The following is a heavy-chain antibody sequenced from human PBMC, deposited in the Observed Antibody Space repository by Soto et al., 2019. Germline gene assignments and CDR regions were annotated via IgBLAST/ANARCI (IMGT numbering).Heavy chain of an antibody. D-gene: IGHD2-15*01. CDR2: ISFDGSST. CDR1: VFTFSNFG. J-gene: IGHJ1*01. V-gene: IGHV3-30*03. Sequence: EGTLRLSCAPFVFTFSNFGMHWVRQAPVKGLEWVAVISFDGSSTFYRDSVKGRFTIYRDNSRNTLFLEMNSLRPGDTAVYSCASLPYCSGGSCLTSNFWGQGTLVTVSS. CDR3: ASLPYCSGGSCLTSNF.